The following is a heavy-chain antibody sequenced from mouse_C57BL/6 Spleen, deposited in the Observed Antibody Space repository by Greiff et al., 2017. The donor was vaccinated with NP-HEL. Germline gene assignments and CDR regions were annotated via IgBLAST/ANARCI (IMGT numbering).Heavy chain of an antibody. V-gene: IGHV7-3*01. Sequence: EVHLVESGGGLVQPGGSLSLSCAASGFTFTDYYMSWVRQPPGKALEWLGFIRNKANGYTTEYSASVKGRFTISRENSQSILYLQMNALRAEDSATYYCASPYAMDYWGQGTSVTVAS. J-gene: IGHJ4*01. CDR2: IRNKANGYTT. CDR3: ASPYAMDY. CDR1: GFTFTDYY.